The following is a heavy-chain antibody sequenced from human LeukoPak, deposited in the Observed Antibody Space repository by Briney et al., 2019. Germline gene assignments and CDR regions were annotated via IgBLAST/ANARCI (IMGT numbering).Heavy chain of an antibody. CDR3: AKDSSDYYFDY. V-gene: IGHV3-30*02. CDR1: GFTFSSYS. D-gene: IGHD3-22*01. Sequence: PGGSLRLSCAASGFTFSSYSMNWVRQAPGKGLEWLAFIWYDEITKDYADSVKGRFTISRDNSKNTLYVQMNSLRADDTAVYYCAKDSSDYYFDYWGQGTLVTVSS. J-gene: IGHJ4*02. CDR2: IWYDEITK.